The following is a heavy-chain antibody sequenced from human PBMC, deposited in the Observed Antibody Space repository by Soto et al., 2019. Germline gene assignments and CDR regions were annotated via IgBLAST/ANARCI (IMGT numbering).Heavy chain of an antibody. Sequence: GGSLRLSCAASGFTFSSYAMHWVRQAPGKGLEWVAVISYDGSNKYYADSVKSRFTISRDNSKNTLYLQMNSLRAEDTAVYYCAREGQAGRETYGFWSGPLTYYYYYGMDVWGQGTTVTVSS. D-gene: IGHD3-3*01. CDR2: ISYDGSNK. V-gene: IGHV3-30-3*01. J-gene: IGHJ6*02. CDR1: GFTFSSYA. CDR3: AREGQAGRETYGFWSGPLTYYYYYGMDV.